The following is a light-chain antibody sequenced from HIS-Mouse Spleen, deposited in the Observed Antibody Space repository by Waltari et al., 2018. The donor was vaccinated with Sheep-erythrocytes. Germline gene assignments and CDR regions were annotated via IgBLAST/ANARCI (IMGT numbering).Light chain of an antibody. Sequence: QSALTQPRSVSGSPGQSVTNSCTGTSSYVGGYKYVPWYQHHPGKAPKLMIYDVSKRPSGVPDRFSGSKSGNTASLTISGLQAEDEADYYCCSYAGSYNHVFATGTKVTVL. CDR2: DVS. V-gene: IGLV2-11*01. CDR3: CSYAGSYNHV. J-gene: IGLJ1*01. CDR1: SSYVGGYKY.